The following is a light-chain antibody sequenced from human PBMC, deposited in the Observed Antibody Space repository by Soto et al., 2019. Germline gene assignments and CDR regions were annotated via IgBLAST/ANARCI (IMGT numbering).Light chain of an antibody. J-gene: IGLJ1*01. CDR1: SSDVGRYKY. CDR3: LSYTTANTRV. Sequence: QSALTQPASVSGSPGQSITISCTGTSSDVGRYKYVSWYQHYPGKVPNLMIFDVNHRPSGVSNRFSGSKSGNTASLTISGLQAEDEADYYCLSYTTANTRVFGTGTKVTVL. V-gene: IGLV2-14*03. CDR2: DVN.